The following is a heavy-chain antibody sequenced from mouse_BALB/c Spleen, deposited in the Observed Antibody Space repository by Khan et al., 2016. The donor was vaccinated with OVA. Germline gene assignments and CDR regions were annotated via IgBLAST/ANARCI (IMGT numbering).Heavy chain of an antibody. J-gene: IGHJ4*01. Sequence: QVQLKESGPGLVAPSQSLSITCTVSGFSLSRYNIHWVRQPPGKGLEWLGMIWGGGGTDYNSTLKSRLSIRKDNSKRQVFLKMNRLQTDETDMYYCARAYYRYDGYYAIDYWGQGTSVTVSS. CDR3: ARAYYRYDGYYAIDY. CDR2: IWGGGGT. V-gene: IGHV2-6-4*01. D-gene: IGHD2-14*01. CDR1: GFSLSRYN.